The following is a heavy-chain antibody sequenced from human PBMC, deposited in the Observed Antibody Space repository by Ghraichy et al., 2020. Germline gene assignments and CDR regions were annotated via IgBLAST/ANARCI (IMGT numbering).Heavy chain of an antibody. CDR1: GGSISSSHYY. CDR3: ARVMIYASGIDS. V-gene: IGHV4-39*01. Sequence: SQTLTLTCTVSGGSISSSHYYYAWIRQPPGKGLEWIASMYSNGNTYYNPSLKSRVAISVATAKNQFSLTLSSMTAADTAVYYCARVMIYASGIDSWGQGTLVTVSS. J-gene: IGHJ4*02. D-gene: IGHD3-10*01. CDR2: MYSNGNT.